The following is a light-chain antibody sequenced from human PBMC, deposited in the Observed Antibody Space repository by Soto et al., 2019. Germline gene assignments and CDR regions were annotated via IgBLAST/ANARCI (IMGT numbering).Light chain of an antibody. Sequence: EVVMTQSPATLSVSPGERATLSCRASESVSRNLAWYQQKPGQAPRLLIYDASTRATGIPDRFSGGGSGTEFTLTISSLQSEDFVVYYCQQYNSWPPITFGQGTRWRI. J-gene: IGKJ5*01. CDR3: QQYNSWPPIT. CDR2: DAS. V-gene: IGKV3-15*01. CDR1: ESVSRN.